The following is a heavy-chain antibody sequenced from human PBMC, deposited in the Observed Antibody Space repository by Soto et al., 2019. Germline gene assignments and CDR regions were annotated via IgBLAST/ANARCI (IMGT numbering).Heavy chain of an antibody. Sequence: EVQLLESGGDLVQPGGSLRLSCAASGFSFSSYGMSWVRQAPGKGLEWVSSISGGGGPTYYADSVKGRFTISRDNSKNTLYLQMNSLKVEDTAVYYCAKRSPVSTYYFDYWGQGTLVTVS. CDR2: ISGGGGPT. J-gene: IGHJ4*02. V-gene: IGHV3-23*01. CDR3: AKRSPVSTYYFDY. CDR1: GFSFSSYG.